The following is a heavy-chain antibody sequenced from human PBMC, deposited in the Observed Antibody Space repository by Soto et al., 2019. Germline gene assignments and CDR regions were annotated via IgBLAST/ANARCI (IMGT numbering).Heavy chain of an antibody. CDR1: GGTFSSYA. J-gene: IGHJ4*02. V-gene: IGHV1-69*13. CDR2: IIPIFGTA. D-gene: IGHD3-22*01. Sequence: SVKVSCKASGGTFSSYAISWVRQAPGQGLEWMGGIIPIFGTANYAQKFQGRVTITADESTSTAYMELSSLRSEDTAVYYCARGRNYYDSSGYSHGPCYFDYWGQGTLVTVYS. CDR3: ARGRNYYDSSGYSHGPCYFDY.